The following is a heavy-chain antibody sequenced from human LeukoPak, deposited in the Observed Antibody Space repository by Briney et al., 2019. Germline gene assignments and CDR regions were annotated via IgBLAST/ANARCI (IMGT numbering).Heavy chain of an antibody. J-gene: IGHJ4*02. CDR2: IIPIFGTA. Sequence: SVKVSCKASGGTFSSYAISWVRQAPGQGLEWMGGIIPIFGTANYAQKFQGRVTITADESTSTAYMELSSLRSEDTAVYYCARFPSYGDYRSFDYWGQGTLVTVSS. D-gene: IGHD4-17*01. V-gene: IGHV1-69*13. CDR1: GGTFSSYA. CDR3: ARFPSYGDYRSFDY.